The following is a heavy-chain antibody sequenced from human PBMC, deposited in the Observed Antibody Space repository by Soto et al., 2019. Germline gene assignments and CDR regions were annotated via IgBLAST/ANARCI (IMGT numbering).Heavy chain of an antibody. D-gene: IGHD3-9*01. V-gene: IGHV1-3*01. CDR3: AREWYYDILTGYYSRGMDV. CDR1: GYTXTSYA. CDR2: INAGNGNT. Sequence: ASVKVSCKASGYTXTSYAMHWVCQAPGQRLEWMGWINAGNGNTKYSQKFQGRVTITRDTSASTAYMELSSLRSEDTAVYYCAREWYYDILTGYYSRGMDVWGQGTTVTVSS. J-gene: IGHJ6*02.